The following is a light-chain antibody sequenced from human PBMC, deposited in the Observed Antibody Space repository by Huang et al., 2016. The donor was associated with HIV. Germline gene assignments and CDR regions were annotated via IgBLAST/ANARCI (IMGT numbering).Light chain of an antibody. J-gene: IGKJ3*01. V-gene: IGKV1-6*01. CDR3: LQDYIYPFT. CDR2: GAS. CDR1: QDIKTD. Sequence: AIQMTQSPSSLSASVGDRVTITCRPSQDIKTDLGWYQQKPGKAPKLLVYGASNLQTGVPSRVSGSVSGTDFTLTISSLQPEDFATYFCLQDYIYPFTFGPGTRLEIK.